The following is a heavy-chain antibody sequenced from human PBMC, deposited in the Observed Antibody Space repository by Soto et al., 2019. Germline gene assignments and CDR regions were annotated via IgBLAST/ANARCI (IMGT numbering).Heavy chain of an antibody. Sequence: QVQLVQSGPEVKKPGASVKVSCKTSGYTFTRDGISWVRQAPGQGLEWMGWISPYNNDTKYAQRFQGRVTMTTETATKTVYMDLRSLTSDDTAVYYCAKDRRGLRSAYFGSQYFASGGQGALVTVSS. CDR3: AKDRRGLRSAYFGSQYFAS. CDR2: ISPYNNDT. D-gene: IGHD4-17*01. CDR1: GYTFTRDG. J-gene: IGHJ4*02. V-gene: IGHV1-18*04.